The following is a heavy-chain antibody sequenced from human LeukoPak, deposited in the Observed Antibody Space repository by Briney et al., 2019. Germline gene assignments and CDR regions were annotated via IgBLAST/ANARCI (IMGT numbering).Heavy chain of an antibody. Sequence: GGSLRLSCAASGFTFSSYAMSWVRQAPGKGLEWVSAISGSGGSTYYADSVKGRFTISRDNSKNTLYLQMYSLRAADTAVYYCARGKIRMGVVVAAIYWGEEGLVTASS. V-gene: IGHV3-23*01. J-gene: IGHJ4*02. CDR3: ARGKIRMGVVVAAIY. D-gene: IGHD2-15*01. CDR2: ISGSGGST. CDR1: GFTFSSYA.